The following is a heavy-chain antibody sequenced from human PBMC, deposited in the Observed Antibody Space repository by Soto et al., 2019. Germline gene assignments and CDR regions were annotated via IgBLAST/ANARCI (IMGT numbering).Heavy chain of an antibody. CDR2: ISGSDGKT. CDR3: ARWSYPEY. V-gene: IGHV3-23*01. J-gene: IGHJ1*01. CDR1: GCPFGGYD. Sequence: GTLRLSCGVSGCPFGGYDLSWVRQAPGKGLEWVSTISGSDGKTCYADSVKGRFSISRDTFQSILYLQMNILRGDDTAMYYGARWSYPEYWGQGTRVTVSS. D-gene: IGHD2-2*01.